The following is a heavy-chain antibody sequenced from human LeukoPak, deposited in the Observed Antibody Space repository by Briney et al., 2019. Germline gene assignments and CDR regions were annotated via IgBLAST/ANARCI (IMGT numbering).Heavy chain of an antibody. J-gene: IGHJ4*02. V-gene: IGHV3-9*01. CDR2: ISWNSGSI. CDR1: GFTFDDYA. Sequence: GRSLRLSCAASGFTFDDYAMHWVRQAPGKGLEWVSGISWNSGSIGYADSVKGRFTISRDNAKNSLYLQMNSLRAEDTALYYCAKERAVAGTGFDYWGQGTLVTVSS. CDR3: AKERAVAGTGFDY. D-gene: IGHD6-19*01.